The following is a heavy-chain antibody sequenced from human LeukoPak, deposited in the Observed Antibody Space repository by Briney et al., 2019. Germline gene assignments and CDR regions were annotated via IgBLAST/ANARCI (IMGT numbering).Heavy chain of an antibody. J-gene: IGHJ4*02. Sequence: GESLKISCKGSGYKFTNYWIGWVRQMPGKGLEWMGIIHPGDSDTRYRPSFQGQITISVDKSISTAYLQWSSLKASDTAMYYCARHSGILAAAGYWGQGTLVTVSS. V-gene: IGHV5-51*01. D-gene: IGHD6-13*01. CDR2: IHPGDSDT. CDR3: ARHSGILAAAGY. CDR1: GYKFTNYW.